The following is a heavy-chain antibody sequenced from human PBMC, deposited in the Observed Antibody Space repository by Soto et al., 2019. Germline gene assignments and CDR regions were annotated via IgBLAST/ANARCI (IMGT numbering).Heavy chain of an antibody. D-gene: IGHD2-21*02. J-gene: IGHJ4*02. CDR1: AFTFSSYA. CDR2: VSGSGDST. CDR3: AICRSSDCPGCTQYY. V-gene: IGHV3-23*01. Sequence: GGSLRLSCAASAFTFSSYAMSWVRQAPGKGLEWVSAVSGSGDSTYYADSVKGRFTISRDNSKNTLYLQMNSLRAEDTAVYYCAICRSSDCPGCTQYYWGQGTLVPVSS.